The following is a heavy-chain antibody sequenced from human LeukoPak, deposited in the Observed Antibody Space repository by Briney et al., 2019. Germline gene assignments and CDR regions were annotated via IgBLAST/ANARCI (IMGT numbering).Heavy chain of an antibody. D-gene: IGHD3-10*01. CDR3: AKDLVYYYGSGSYYNLDVDY. CDR1: GFTFSSYW. V-gene: IGHV3-7*01. Sequence: GGSLRLSCAASGFTFSSYWMSWVRQAPGKGLEWVANIKQDGSEKYYVDSVKGRFTISRDNSKNTLYLQMNSLRAEDTAVYYCAKDLVYYYGSGSYYNLDVDYWGQGTLVTVSS. CDR2: IKQDGSEK. J-gene: IGHJ4*02.